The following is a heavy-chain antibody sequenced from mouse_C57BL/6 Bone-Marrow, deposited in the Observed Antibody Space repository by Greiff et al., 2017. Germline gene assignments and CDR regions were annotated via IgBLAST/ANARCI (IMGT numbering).Heavy chain of an antibody. CDR1: GYTFTSYW. CDR3: ALYYDYDDWFAY. D-gene: IGHD2-4*01. V-gene: IGHV1-55*01. CDR2: IYPGSGST. Sequence: QVQLKQPGAELVKPGASVSMSCKASGYTFTSYWITWVKQRPGQGLVWFGDIYPGSGSTNYNEKFKSKATLTVDTSSSTAYMQLSSLTSEDSAVYYCALYYDYDDWFAYWGQGTLVTVSA. J-gene: IGHJ3*01.